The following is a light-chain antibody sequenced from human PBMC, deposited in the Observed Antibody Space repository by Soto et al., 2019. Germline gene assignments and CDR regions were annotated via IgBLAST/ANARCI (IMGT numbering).Light chain of an antibody. Sequence: EIVLTQSPATLSLSPGERATLSCRASQSVSSYLAWYQQKPGQAPRLLIYDASNKATGIPARFSGSGSGTDFTLTISSLEPEDFAVYYCQQRSGWPLTFGGGTKMEIK. CDR2: DAS. CDR3: QQRSGWPLT. J-gene: IGKJ4*01. V-gene: IGKV3-11*01. CDR1: QSVSSY.